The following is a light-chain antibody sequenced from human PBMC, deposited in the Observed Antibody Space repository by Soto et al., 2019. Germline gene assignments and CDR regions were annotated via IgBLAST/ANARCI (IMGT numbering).Light chain of an antibody. Sequence: QSALTQPASVSASPGQSITISCTGTSSDIGDYNYVSWYQQHPGEAPKLIIYEVENRPSGISDRFSGSKSGNTASLTISGLQNEDEADYFCSSYTSTDTLVVFGGGTKLTVL. V-gene: IGLV2-14*01. CDR1: SSDIGDYNY. CDR3: SSYTSTDTLVV. J-gene: IGLJ2*01. CDR2: EVE.